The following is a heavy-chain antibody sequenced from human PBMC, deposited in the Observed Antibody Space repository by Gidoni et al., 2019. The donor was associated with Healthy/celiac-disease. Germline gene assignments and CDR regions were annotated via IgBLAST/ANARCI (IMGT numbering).Heavy chain of an antibody. V-gene: IGHV4-34*01. CDR2: INHSGST. J-gene: IGHJ4*02. Sequence: QVQLQQWGAGLLKPSATLSLTCAVYGGSFSGYYWSWIRQPQGKGLEWIGEINHSGSTNYNPSLKSRVTISVDTSKNQFSLKLSSVTAADTAVYYCARGRWGRVDYWGQGTLVTVSS. CDR3: ARGRWGRVDY. D-gene: IGHD3-16*01. CDR1: GGSFSGYY.